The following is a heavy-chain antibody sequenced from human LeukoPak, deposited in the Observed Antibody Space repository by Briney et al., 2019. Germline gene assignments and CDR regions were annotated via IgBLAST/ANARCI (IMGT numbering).Heavy chain of an antibody. CDR1: GFIFGDFA. J-gene: IGHJ4*02. V-gene: IGHV3-21*01. CDR3: ARERDYSNDY. CDR2: ISSSSSYI. D-gene: IGHD4-11*01. Sequence: GGSLRLSCEGSGFIFGDFAMNWVRQAPGKGLEWVSSISSSSSYIYYADSVKGRFTISRDNAKNSLYLQMNSLRAEDTAVYYCARERDYSNDYWGQGTLVTVSS.